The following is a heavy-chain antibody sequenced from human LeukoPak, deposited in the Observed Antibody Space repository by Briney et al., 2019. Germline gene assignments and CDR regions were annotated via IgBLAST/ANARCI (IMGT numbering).Heavy chain of an antibody. CDR3: ARDHSSSYPAGWFDP. J-gene: IGHJ5*02. Sequence: GGSLRLSCAASGFTFSTYAMSWVRQAPGKGLEWVSVISGSGGSTYYADSVKGRFTISRDNSKNTLYLQMNSLRAEDTAVYYCARDHSSSYPAGWFDPWGQGTLVTVSS. CDR2: ISGSGGST. CDR1: GFTFSTYA. V-gene: IGHV3-23*01. D-gene: IGHD6-6*01.